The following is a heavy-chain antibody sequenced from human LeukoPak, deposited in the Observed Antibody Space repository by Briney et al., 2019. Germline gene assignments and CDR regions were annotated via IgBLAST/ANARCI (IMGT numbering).Heavy chain of an antibody. Sequence: EPLSLPCGVSGGPHRSTNWLSRVRQPPGQGLGWIGEISLAGRTNHIPSLDGRFTMSLHESRNHLSLSLTSVTAADTAIYCCSRESGAFCSFGYWGQGTLVIVPP. CDR3: SRESGAFCSFGY. V-gene: IGHV4-4*01. CDR2: ISLAGRT. CDR1: GGPHRSTNW. J-gene: IGHJ4*02. D-gene: IGHD1-26*01.